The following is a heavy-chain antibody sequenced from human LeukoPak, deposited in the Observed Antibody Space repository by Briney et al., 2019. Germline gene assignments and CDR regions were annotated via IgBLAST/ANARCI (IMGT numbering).Heavy chain of an antibody. J-gene: IGHJ6*03. V-gene: IGHV3-23*01. CDR3: AKSLGPKTGSYYYYYYMDV. Sequence: GGSLRLSCAASGFTFSSYAMSWVRQAPGKGLEWVSAISGSGGSTYYADSVKGRFTISRDNSKNTLYLQMNSLRAEDTAVYYCAKSLGPKTGSYYYYYYMDVWGKGTTVTVSS. CDR2: ISGSGGST. D-gene: IGHD3-9*01. CDR1: GFTFSSYA.